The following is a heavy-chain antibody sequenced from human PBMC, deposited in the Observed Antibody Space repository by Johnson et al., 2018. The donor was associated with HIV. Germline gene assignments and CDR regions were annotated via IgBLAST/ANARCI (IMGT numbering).Heavy chain of an antibody. D-gene: IGHD6-13*01. V-gene: IGHV3-30*12. CDR2: ISYDGSNK. CDR3: ARGWQQRAFDI. Sequence: YGMHWVRQAPGKGLEWVAVISYDGSNKYYADSVKGRFTISRDNSKNTLYLQMNSLRAEDTAVYYCARGWQQRAFDIWGQGTMVTVSS. J-gene: IGHJ3*02. CDR1: YG.